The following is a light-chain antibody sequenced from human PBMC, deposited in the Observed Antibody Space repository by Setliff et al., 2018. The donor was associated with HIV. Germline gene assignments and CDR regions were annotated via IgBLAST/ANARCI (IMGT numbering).Light chain of an antibody. V-gene: IGLV2-14*01. CDR1: SSDVGGYNY. J-gene: IGLJ1*01. CDR2: EVR. CDR3: SSYAITNTLP. Sequence: QSVLTQPASVSGSPGQSITISCTGTSSDVGGYNYVSWYQQHPGKAPKLIIYEVRNRPSGVSNRFPGSKSGNTAPLTISGLQAEDEADYYCSSYAITNTLPFGTGTKVTVL.